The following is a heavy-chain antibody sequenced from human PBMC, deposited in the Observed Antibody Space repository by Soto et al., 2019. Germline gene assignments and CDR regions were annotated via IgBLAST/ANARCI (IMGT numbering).Heavy chain of an antibody. CDR1: GFCFSSYA. Sequence: EVQLLESGGGLVQPGGSLRLSCAASGFCFSSYAMSWVRQAPGKGLEWVSVISGSGDSTYYADSVKGRFTISRDNSKNTLYLQMISLRAEDTAVYYCARRSSGWYFDYWGQGTLVIVSS. D-gene: IGHD6-19*01. CDR2: ISGSGDST. V-gene: IGHV3-23*01. CDR3: ARRSSGWYFDY. J-gene: IGHJ4*02.